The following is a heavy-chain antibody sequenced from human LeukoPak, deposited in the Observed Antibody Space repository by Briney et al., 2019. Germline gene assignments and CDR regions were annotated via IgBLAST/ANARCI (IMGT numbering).Heavy chain of an antibody. J-gene: IGHJ6*03. CDR2: ISAYNGNT. D-gene: IGHD3-3*01. CDR3: ARVGGYDFWSGYFDYYYYMDV. Sequence: GASVKVSCKASGYTFTSYGISWARQAPGQGLEWMGWISAYNGNTNSAQKLHGRVTMTTDTATSTAYMELRRLRSDDTAVYYCARVGGYDFWSGYFDYYYYMDVWGKGTTVTVSS. CDR1: GYTFTSYG. V-gene: IGHV1-18*01.